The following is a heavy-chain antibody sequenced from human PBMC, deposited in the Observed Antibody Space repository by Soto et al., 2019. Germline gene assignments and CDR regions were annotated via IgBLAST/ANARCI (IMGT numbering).Heavy chain of an antibody. CDR2: IIGSGTST. J-gene: IGHJ4*02. Sequence: EVQLLESGGGLVQPGGSLRLSCAASGFTFSTYVMSWVRQAPGKGLEWVSTIIGSGTSTYYADSVKGRFTIARDNSRNTLYLQLNSMRAEDTAVYYCAKPDSWGQGTLVTVSS. V-gene: IGHV3-23*01. CDR1: GFTFSTYV. CDR3: AKPDS.